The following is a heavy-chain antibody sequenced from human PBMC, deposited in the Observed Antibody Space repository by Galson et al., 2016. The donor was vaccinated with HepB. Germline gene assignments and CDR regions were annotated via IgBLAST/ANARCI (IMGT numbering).Heavy chain of an antibody. V-gene: IGHV3-11*01. CDR3: ARGHQLLWNGLDV. CDR1: GFSFSVSY. Sequence: SLRLSCAASGFSFSVSYMNWIRQAPGKGLEWVSYISSSGSTIYYADSVKGRFTISMDNARNSLYLQMNSLRAEDTAVYFCARGHQLLWNGLDVWGQGTTVTVSS. CDR2: ISSSGSTI. J-gene: IGHJ6*02. D-gene: IGHD3-10*01.